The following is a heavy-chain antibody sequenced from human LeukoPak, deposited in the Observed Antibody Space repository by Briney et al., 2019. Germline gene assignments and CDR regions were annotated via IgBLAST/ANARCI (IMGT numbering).Heavy chain of an antibody. CDR2: INPNSGGT. D-gene: IGHD3-3*01. CDR1: GYTFTGYY. V-gene: IGHV1-2*02. CDR3: AVTIFGVLTGGY. Sequence: ASVKVSCKASGYTFTGYYMHWVRQAPGQGLEWMGWINPNSGGTNYAQKFQGRVIMTRDTSISTAYMELSRLRSDDTAVYYCAVTIFGVLTGGYWGQGTLVTVSS. J-gene: IGHJ4*02.